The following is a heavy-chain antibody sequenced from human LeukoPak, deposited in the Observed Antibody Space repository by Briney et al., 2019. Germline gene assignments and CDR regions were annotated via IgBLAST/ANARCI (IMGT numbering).Heavy chain of an antibody. CDR3: ASGYCSSTTCAIDY. CDR2: ISYDGSNK. J-gene: IGHJ4*02. Sequence: PGRSLRLSCAASGFTFSSYGMHWVRQAPGKGLEWVAVISYDGSNKYYADSVKGRFTISRDNSKNTLFLQMNSLRAEDTAVYYCASGYCSSTTCAIDYWGQGTLVTVSS. CDR1: GFTFSSYG. V-gene: IGHV3-30*03. D-gene: IGHD2-2*01.